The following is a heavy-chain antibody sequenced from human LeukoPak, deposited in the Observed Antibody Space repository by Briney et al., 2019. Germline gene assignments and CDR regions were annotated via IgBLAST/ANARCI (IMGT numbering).Heavy chain of an antibody. V-gene: IGHV3-11*04. CDR2: TSSSGTTT. Sequence: KPGGSLRLSCAASGFIFRSYFMSWFRQTPGKGLEWISSTSSSGTTTHYADFAKGRFTTSRDNADNSLFLQMNSLRVEDTAVYYCARGLGAADWQSGGYPGASDIWGQGTMVTVSP. D-gene: IGHD2-15*01. CDR3: ARGLGAADWQSGGYPGASDI. J-gene: IGHJ3*02. CDR1: GFIFRSYF.